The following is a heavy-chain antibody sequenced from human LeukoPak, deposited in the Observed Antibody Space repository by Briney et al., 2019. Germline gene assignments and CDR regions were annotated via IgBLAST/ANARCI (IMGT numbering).Heavy chain of an antibody. Sequence: PSETLSLTCTVSGGSISSGDYYWRWIRQPPGKGREWLGYIYYSGSTYYNPSLKSRVTISVDTSKNQFSLKLSSATAADTAVYYCARAILATIPYYFDYWGQGTLVTVSS. J-gene: IGHJ4*02. CDR3: ARAILATIPYYFDY. CDR1: GGSISSGDYY. CDR2: IYYSGST. V-gene: IGHV4-30-4*08. D-gene: IGHD5-24*01.